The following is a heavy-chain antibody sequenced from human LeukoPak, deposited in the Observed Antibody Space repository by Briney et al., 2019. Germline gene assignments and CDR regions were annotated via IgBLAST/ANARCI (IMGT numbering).Heavy chain of an antibody. J-gene: IGHJ4*02. Sequence: GSLRLSCAASGFTFSSYSMNWVRQAPGKGLEWVSYISSSRSTIYYADSVKGRFTISRDNAKNSLYLQMNSLRAEDTAVYYCARDYGSGYDSLFHFDYWGQGTLVTVSS. D-gene: IGHD5-12*01. CDR3: ARDYGSGYDSLFHFDY. CDR2: ISSSRSTI. CDR1: GFTFSSYS. V-gene: IGHV3-48*01.